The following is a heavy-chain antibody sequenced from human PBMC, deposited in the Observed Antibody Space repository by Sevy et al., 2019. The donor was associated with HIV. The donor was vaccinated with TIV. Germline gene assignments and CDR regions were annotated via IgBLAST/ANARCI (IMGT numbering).Heavy chain of an antibody. Sequence: GGSLRLSCAASGFTFSSYWMSWVRQAPGKGLEWVANIKQDGSEKYYVDSVKGRFTISRDNAKNSRYLQMNSLRAEDMAVYYCARERDGYNYYLDYWGQGTLVTVSS. D-gene: IGHD5-12*01. CDR2: IKQDGSEK. CDR1: GFTFSSYW. V-gene: IGHV3-7*01. CDR3: ARERDGYNYYLDY. J-gene: IGHJ4*02.